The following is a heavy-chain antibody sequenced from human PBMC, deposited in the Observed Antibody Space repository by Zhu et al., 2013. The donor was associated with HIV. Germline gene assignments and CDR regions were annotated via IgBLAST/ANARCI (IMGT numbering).Heavy chain of an antibody. J-gene: IGHJ4*02. CDR2: ISGSGGST. CDR1: GFTFSSYA. Sequence: EVQLLESGGGLVQPGGSLRLSCAASGFTFSSYAMSWVRQAPGKGLEWVSAISGSGGSTYYADSVKGRFTISRDNSKNTLYLQMNSLRAEDTAVYYCAKDVYRRGDGSGSIPFDYWGQGTLVTVSS. V-gene: IGHV3-23*01. CDR3: AKDVYRRGDGSGSIPFDY. D-gene: IGHD3-10*01.